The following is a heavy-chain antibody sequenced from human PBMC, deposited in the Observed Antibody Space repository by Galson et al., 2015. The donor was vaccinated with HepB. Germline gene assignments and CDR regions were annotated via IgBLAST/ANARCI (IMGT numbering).Heavy chain of an antibody. CDR2: IIPILGIA. J-gene: IGHJ5*02. Sequence: SVKVSCKASGGTFSSYAISWVRQAPGQGLEWMGRIIPILGIANYAQKFQGRVTITADKSTSTAYMELSSLRSEDTAVYYCARARGSSYQLGWFDPWGQGTLVTVSS. CDR1: GGTFSSYA. D-gene: IGHD6-13*01. V-gene: IGHV1-69*04. CDR3: ARARGSSYQLGWFDP.